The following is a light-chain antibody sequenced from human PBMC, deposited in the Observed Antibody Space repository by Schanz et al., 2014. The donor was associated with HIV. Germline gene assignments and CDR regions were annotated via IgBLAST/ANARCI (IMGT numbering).Light chain of an antibody. CDR1: QSVGTN. CDR2: GAS. V-gene: IGKV3-20*01. Sequence: EIVLTQSPATLSMSPGERATLSCRASQSVGTNLAWYHQKPGQAPRLLISGASSRATGIPDRFSGGGSGTDFTLTISKLEPEDFAVYYCQQPGRSLLFTFGQGTKLEIK. J-gene: IGKJ2*01. CDR3: QQPGRSLLFT.